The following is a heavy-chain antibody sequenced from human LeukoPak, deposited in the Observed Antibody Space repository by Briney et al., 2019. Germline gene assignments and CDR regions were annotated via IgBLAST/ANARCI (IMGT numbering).Heavy chain of an antibody. CDR1: GGSISSYY. V-gene: IGHV4-59*12. J-gene: IGHJ3*02. Sequence: SETLSLTCTVSGGSISSYYWSWIRQPPGKGLEWIGYIYYSGSTNYNPSLKSRVTISVDTSKNQFSLKLSSVTAVDTAVYYCARGVPWAFDIWGQGTMVTVSS. CDR3: ARGVPWAFDI. CDR2: IYYSGST.